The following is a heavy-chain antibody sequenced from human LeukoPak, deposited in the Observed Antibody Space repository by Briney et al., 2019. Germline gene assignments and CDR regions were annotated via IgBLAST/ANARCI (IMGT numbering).Heavy chain of an antibody. V-gene: IGHV3-74*01. CDR2: INSDGSST. CDR3: ARGGSWSYYPIDY. CDR1: GFTFSSYW. J-gene: IGHJ4*02. Sequence: GGSLRLSSAASGFTFSSYWMHWVRQAPGKGLVWVSRINSDGSSTSYADSVKGRFTISRDNAKNTLYLQMNSLRAEDTAVYYCARGGSWSYYPIDYWGQGTLVTVSS. D-gene: IGHD3-10*01.